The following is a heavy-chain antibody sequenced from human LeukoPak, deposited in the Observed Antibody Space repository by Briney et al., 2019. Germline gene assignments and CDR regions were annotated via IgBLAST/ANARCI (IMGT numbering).Heavy chain of an antibody. V-gene: IGHV3-48*03. Sequence: PGGSLRLSCAASGFTFSSYEMNWVRQAPGKGLEWVSYISSSGSTIYYADSVKGRFTISRDNAKNSLYLQMNSLRAEDTAVYFCARGGRGYCGVHCWIAFDMWGQGTMVTVSS. CDR3: ARGGRGYCGVHCWIAFDM. CDR2: ISSSGSTI. J-gene: IGHJ3*02. D-gene: IGHD2-21*02. CDR1: GFTFSSYE.